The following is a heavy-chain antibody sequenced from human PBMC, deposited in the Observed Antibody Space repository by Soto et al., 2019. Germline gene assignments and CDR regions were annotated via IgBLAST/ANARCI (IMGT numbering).Heavy chain of an antibody. CDR2: IYYSGST. J-gene: IGHJ2*01. V-gene: IGHV4-59*01. CDR1: GGSISSYY. D-gene: IGHD3-22*01. CDR3: ARSMIVVYWYFDL. Sequence: QVQLQESGPGLVKPSEPLSLPCTVSGGSISSYYWSWIRQPPGKGLEWIGYIYYSGSTNYNPSLTRRVTISVDTSNNQHSLTPSSVTAADTAVYYCARSMIVVYWYFDLWGRGTLVTVSS.